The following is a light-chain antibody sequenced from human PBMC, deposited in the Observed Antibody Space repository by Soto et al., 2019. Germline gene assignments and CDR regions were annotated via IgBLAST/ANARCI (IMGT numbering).Light chain of an antibody. V-gene: IGKV1-12*01. CDR2: AAS. CDR1: QAISNW. CDR3: QQARRFPIT. Sequence: DIQMTQSPSSVSASVGDRVTISCRASQAISNWSAWYQQKPGEAPKFLIYAASNLQSGVPSKFSVSGSGTDFTLTISRLQPEDFAVYYCQQARRFPITFAQGTRLEIK. J-gene: IGKJ5*01.